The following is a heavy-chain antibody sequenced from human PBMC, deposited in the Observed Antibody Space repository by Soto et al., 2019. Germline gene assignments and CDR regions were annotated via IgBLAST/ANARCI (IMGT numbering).Heavy chain of an antibody. J-gene: IGHJ4*02. CDR3: ARDLGRIVEPDDTDS. Sequence: PGGSLRLSCAASGFTFSSSYMSWVRQAPGRGLEWVSVIYSGGTTYHADSVKGRFTISRDNSKNTLYLQMNSLRAEDTAVYYCARDLGRIVEPDDTDSWGQGTLVTVSS. CDR2: IYSGGTT. D-gene: IGHD2-21*01. V-gene: IGHV3-53*01. CDR1: GFTFSSSY.